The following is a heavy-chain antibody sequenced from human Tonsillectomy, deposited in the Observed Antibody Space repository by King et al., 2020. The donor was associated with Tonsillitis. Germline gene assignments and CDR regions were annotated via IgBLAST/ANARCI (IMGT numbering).Heavy chain of an antibody. CDR2: INHSGST. CDR1: GGSFSGYY. Sequence: QLQQWGAGLLKPSETLFLTCAVYGGSFSGYYWSWIRQPPGKGLEWIGEINHSGSTNYNPSLKSRVTISVDTSKNQFSLKLSSVTAADTAVYYCAISGSSGYYRRYFRYGMDVWGQGTTVTVSS. D-gene: IGHD3-22*01. CDR3: AISGSSGYYRRYFRYGMDV. V-gene: IGHV4-34*01. J-gene: IGHJ6*02.